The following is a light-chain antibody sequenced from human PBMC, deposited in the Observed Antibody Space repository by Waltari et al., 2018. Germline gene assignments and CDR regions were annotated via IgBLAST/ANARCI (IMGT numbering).Light chain of an antibody. J-gene: IGLJ1*01. Sequence: QSALTQPASMSGSPGQSVTISCTGTRPHLCPYYVFSWYQHPPGKAPKLIIYEVRKRPSGISDRFSGSMSGSTASLTISRLQAEDEAEYYCCSFTGNSYVFGTGTKVTVL. CDR3: CSFTGNSYV. CDR2: EVR. CDR1: RPHLCPYYV. V-gene: IGLV2-23*02.